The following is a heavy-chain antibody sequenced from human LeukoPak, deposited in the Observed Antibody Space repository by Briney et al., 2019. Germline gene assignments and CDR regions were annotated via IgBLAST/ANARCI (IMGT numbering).Heavy chain of an antibody. Sequence: GGSLRLSCAASGFTFSSYAMSWVRQAPGKGLDWVSAISGSGGSTYYADSVKGRFTISRDNSKNTLYLQMNSLRAEDTAVYYCAKTALTYCGGDCYFDYWGQGTLVTVSS. CDR3: AKTALTYCGGDCYFDY. V-gene: IGHV3-23*01. J-gene: IGHJ4*02. D-gene: IGHD2-21*02. CDR2: ISGSGGST. CDR1: GFTFSSYA.